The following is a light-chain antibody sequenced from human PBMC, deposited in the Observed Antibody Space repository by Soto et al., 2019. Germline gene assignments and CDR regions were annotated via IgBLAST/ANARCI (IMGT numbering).Light chain of an antibody. CDR2: GAS. CDR1: QSVSSSY. V-gene: IGKV3-20*01. J-gene: IGKJ2*01. CDR3: QQYGSSPYT. Sequence: EIVLTQSPGTLSLSPGERATLSCRASQSVSSSYLAWYQQKPGQAPRLLIYGASSRATGIPDRFSGSGSGTEVHLTISRLEPEDLAVYYCQQYGSSPYTFGQGTKLEIK.